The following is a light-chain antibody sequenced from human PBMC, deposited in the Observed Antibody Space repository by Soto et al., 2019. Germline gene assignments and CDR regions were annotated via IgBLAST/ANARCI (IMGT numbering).Light chain of an antibody. V-gene: IGLV2-14*03. CDR2: DVS. Sequence: QSALTQPASVSGSPGQSITISCTGTSSDVGYYNYVSWYQQHPGKAPRLMIYDVSYRPSGVSNRFSGFKSGNTASLTISGLQAEDEADYYCSSYTTSSTVVFGGGTKSPS. CDR1: SSDVGYYNY. J-gene: IGLJ2*01. CDR3: SSYTTSSTVV.